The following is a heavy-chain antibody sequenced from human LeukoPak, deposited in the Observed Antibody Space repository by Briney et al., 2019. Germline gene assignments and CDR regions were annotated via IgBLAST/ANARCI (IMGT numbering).Heavy chain of an antibody. CDR3: ARVYYDSSGYRYYFDY. J-gene: IGHJ4*02. V-gene: IGHV4-59*01. Sequence: SETLSLTCTVSGGSISSYYWSWIRQPPGKGLEWIGYIYYSGCTNYNPSLKSRVTISVDTSKNQFSLKLSSVTAADTAVYYCARVYYDSSGYRYYFDYWGQGTLVTVSS. CDR2: IYYSGCT. D-gene: IGHD3-22*01. CDR1: GGSISSYY.